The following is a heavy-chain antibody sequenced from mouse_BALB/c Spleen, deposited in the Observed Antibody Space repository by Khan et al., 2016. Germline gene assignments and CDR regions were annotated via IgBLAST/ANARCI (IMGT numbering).Heavy chain of an antibody. J-gene: IGHJ4*01. CDR3: ARTYGNAMDY. CDR1: GYTFTSYW. V-gene: IGHV1-7*01. D-gene: IGHD2-1*01. CDR2: INPSTGYT. Sequence: QVQLKQSGAELAKPGASVKMSCKASGYTFTSYWMHWVKQRPGQGLEWIGYINPSTGYTEYNQKFKDKATLPADKSSSTAYMQLSSLTSEDSAVXYCARTYGNAMDYWGQGTSVTVSS.